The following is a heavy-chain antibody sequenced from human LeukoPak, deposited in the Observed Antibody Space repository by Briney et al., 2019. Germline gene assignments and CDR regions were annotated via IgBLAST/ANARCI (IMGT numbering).Heavy chain of an antibody. V-gene: IGHV3-23*01. CDR1: GFTFTSYW. D-gene: IGHD3-10*01. J-gene: IGHJ6*03. Sequence: GGSLRLSCAASGFTFTSYWMTWVRQAPGKGLEWVSGISGSGGSTYVADSVKGRFTISRDNAKNSLYLQMNSLRAEDTAVYYCATVGEGLLWFGELLPDYYMDVWGKGTTVTVSS. CDR3: ATVGEGLLWFGELLPDYYMDV. CDR2: ISGSGGST.